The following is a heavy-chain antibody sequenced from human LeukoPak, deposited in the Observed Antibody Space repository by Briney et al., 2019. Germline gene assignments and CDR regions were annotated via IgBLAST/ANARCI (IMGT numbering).Heavy chain of an antibody. CDR3: ARGPWEYSSGDC. J-gene: IGHJ4*02. V-gene: IGHV4-38-2*02. CDR2: IYHSGST. Sequence: SETLSLTCTVSGYSISSGYYWGWIRQPPGKGLEWIGSIYHSGSTYYNPSLKSRVTISVDTSKNQFSLKLSSVTAADTAVYYCARGPWEYSSGDCWGQGTLVTVSS. D-gene: IGHD6-19*01. CDR1: GYSISSGYY.